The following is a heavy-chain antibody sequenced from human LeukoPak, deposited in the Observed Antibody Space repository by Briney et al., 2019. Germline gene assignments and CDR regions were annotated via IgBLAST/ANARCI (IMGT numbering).Heavy chain of an antibody. D-gene: IGHD6-13*01. CDR2: INYSGST. CDR1: GGSISSYY. Sequence: SETLSLTCTVSGGSISSYYWSWIRQPPGKGLEWIAYINYSGSTHYNPSLKSRVTISLDTSKNQFSLKLSSVTAADTAVYYCARYQLGAFYMDVWGKGTTVTVSS. V-gene: IGHV4-59*01. CDR3: ARYQLGAFYMDV. J-gene: IGHJ6*03.